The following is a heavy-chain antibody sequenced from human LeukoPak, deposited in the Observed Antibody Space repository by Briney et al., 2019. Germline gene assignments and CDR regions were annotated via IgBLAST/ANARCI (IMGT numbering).Heavy chain of an antibody. CDR3: ARHSAGYYYDSSGYYRASGISAFDI. CDR1: GGSISSYY. V-gene: IGHV4-59*08. J-gene: IGHJ3*02. D-gene: IGHD3-22*01. CDR2: IYYSGST. Sequence: SETLSLTCTVSGGSISSYYWSWIRQPPGKGLEWIGYIYYSGSTNYNPSLKSRVTISVDTSKNQFSLKLSSVTAADTAVYYCARHSAGYYYDSSGYYRASGISAFDIWGQGTMVTVSS.